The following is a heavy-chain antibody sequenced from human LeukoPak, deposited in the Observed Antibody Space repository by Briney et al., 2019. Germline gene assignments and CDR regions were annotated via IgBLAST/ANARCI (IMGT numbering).Heavy chain of an antibody. J-gene: IGHJ6*02. CDR2: ISASGGTI. V-gene: IGHV3-48*03. CDR3: ARGDGGYYYGMDV. Sequence: GGSLRLSCAASGFTFSSYEMNWVRQAPGKGLGWVSYISASGGTIKYADSVKGRFTISRDNAKNSLYLHLNSLRVEDTAFYYCARGDGGYYYGMDVWGQGTTVTVSS. CDR1: GFTFSSYE. D-gene: IGHD3-3*01.